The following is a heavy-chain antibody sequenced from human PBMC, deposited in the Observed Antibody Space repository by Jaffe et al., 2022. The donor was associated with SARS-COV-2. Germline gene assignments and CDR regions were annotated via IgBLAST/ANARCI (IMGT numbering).Heavy chain of an antibody. V-gene: IGHV3-30*18. CDR2: ISYDGSNK. CDR1: GFTFSSYG. CDR3: AKEDSHPPDAFDI. D-gene: IGHD2-21*01. Sequence: QVQLVESGGGVVQPGRSLRLSCAASGFTFSSYGMHWVRQAPGKGLEWVAVISYDGSNKYYADSVKGRFTISRDNSKNTLYLQMNSLRAEDTAVYYCAKEDSHPPDAFDIWGQGTMVTVSS. J-gene: IGHJ3*02.